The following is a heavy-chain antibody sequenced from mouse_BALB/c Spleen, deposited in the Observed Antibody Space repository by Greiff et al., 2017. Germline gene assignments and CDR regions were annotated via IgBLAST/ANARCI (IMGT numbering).Heavy chain of an antibody. CDR1: GYTFTSYT. Sequence: VQLQQSAAELARPGASVKMSCKASGYTFTSYTMHWVKQRPGQGLEWIGYINPSSGYTEYNQKFKDKTTLTADKSSSTAYMQLSSLTSEDSAVYYCARSPIRRAMDYWGQGTSVTVSS. CDR2: INPSSGYT. J-gene: IGHJ4*01. V-gene: IGHV1-4*02. CDR3: ARSPIRRAMDY.